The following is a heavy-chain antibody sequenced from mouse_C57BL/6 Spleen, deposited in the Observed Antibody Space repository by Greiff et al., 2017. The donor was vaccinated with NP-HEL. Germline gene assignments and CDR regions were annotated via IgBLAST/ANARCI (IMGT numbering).Heavy chain of an antibody. D-gene: IGHD1-1*01. CDR2: INPNNGGT. CDR3: ARMGSYGSSHWYFDV. Sequence: EVQLQQSGPELVKPGASVKISCKASGYTFTDYYMNWVKQSHGKSLEWIGDINPNNGGTSYNQKFKGKATLTVDKSSSTAYMELRSLTSEDSAVYYCARMGSYGSSHWYFDVWGTGTTVTVSS. J-gene: IGHJ1*03. CDR1: GYTFTDYY. V-gene: IGHV1-26*01.